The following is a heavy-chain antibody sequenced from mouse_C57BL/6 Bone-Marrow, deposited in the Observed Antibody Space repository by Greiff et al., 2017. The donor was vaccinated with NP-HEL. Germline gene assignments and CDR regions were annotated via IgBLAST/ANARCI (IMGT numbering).Heavy chain of an antibody. CDR3: ARSKGPYYYGSSSYYFDY. CDR1: GYTFTSYG. J-gene: IGHJ2*01. Sequence: EVKLVESGAELVRPGSSVKMSCKTSGYTFTSYGINWVKQRPGQGLEWIGYIYIGNGYTEYNEKFKGKATLTSDTSSSTAYMQLSSLTSEDSAIYFCARSKGPYYYGSSSYYFDYWGQGTTLTVSS. D-gene: IGHD1-1*01. CDR2: IYIGNGYT. V-gene: IGHV1-58*01.